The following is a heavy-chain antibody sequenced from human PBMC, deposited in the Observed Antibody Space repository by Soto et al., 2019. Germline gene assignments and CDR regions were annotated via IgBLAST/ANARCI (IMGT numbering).Heavy chain of an antibody. CDR1: SGSIGTSGYY. CDR3: ARRGSRLSVAVAAFDY. Sequence: PSDTLSLTCSVSSGSIGTSGYYWGWIRQPPGTGLEWIGGISYSGSTYYNPSLKSRLTISVDTSKNHFSLKLTSVTAADTAVYFCARRGSRLSVAVAAFDYWSQGTLVTVSS. D-gene: IGHD6-19*01. V-gene: IGHV4-39*02. CDR2: ISYSGST. J-gene: IGHJ4*02.